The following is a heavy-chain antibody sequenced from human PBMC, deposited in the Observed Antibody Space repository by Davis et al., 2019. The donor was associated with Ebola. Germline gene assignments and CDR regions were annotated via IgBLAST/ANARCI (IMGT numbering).Heavy chain of an antibody. D-gene: IGHD6-13*01. Sequence: AASVKVSCKASGGTFSSYAISWVRQAPGQGLEWMGIINPSGGSTSYAQKFQGRVTITADKSTSTAYMELRSLRSDDTAVYYCATGGEPYSSSWYCMDVWGQETTVTVSS. V-gene: IGHV1-69*04. CDR1: GGTFSSYA. J-gene: IGHJ6*02. CDR2: INPSGGST. CDR3: ATGGEPYSSSWYCMDV.